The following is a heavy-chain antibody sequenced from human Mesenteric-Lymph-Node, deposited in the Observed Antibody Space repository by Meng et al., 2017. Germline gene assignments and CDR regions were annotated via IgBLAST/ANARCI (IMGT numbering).Heavy chain of an antibody. D-gene: IGHD3-22*01. CDR3: ARAPGHGIVLAFDI. CDR2: IWYDGSNK. V-gene: IGHV3-30*04. Sequence: GGSLRLSCAASGFTFSSYAMHWVRQAPGKGLEWVAVIWYDGSNKYYADSVKGRFTISRDNSKNTLYLQMNSLRAEDTAVYYCARAPGHGIVLAFDIWGQGTMVTVSS. CDR1: GFTFSSYA. J-gene: IGHJ3*02.